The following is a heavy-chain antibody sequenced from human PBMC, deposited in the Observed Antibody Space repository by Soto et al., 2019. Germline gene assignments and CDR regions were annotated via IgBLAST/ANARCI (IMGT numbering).Heavy chain of an antibody. CDR3: ARDVAVAGPEFDY. CDR1: GYTFTGYY. V-gene: IGHV1-69*13. D-gene: IGHD6-19*01. CDR2: IIPIFGTA. Sequence: ASVKVSCKASGYTFTGYYMHWVRQAPGQGLEWMGWIIPIFGTANYAQKFQGRVTITADESTSTAYMELSSLRSEDTAVYYCARDVAVAGPEFDYWGQGTLVTVPQ. J-gene: IGHJ4*02.